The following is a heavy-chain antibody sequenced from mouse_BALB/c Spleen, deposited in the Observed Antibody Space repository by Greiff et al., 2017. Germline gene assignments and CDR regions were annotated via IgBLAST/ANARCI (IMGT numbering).Heavy chain of an antibody. CDR3: ARNYGNYEGFAY. Sequence: EVQLHQSGPELVKPGASVKISCKASGYSFTGYYMHWVKQSHVKSLEWIGRINPYNGATSYKQNFKDNASLTVDKSSSTAYMELHSLTSEDSAVYYCARNYGNYEGFAYWGQGTLVTVAA. CDR1: GYSFTGYY. V-gene: IGHV1-34*02. J-gene: IGHJ3*01. D-gene: IGHD2-1*01. CDR2: INPYNGAT.